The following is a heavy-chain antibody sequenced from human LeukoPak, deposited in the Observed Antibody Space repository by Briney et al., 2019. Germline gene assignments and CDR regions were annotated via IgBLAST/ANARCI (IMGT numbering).Heavy chain of an antibody. CDR2: ISAYNGNT. J-gene: IGHJ4*02. Sequence: ASVKVSCKASGYTFTSYGISWLRQAPGQGLEWMGWISAYNGNTNYAQKLQGRVTMTTDTSTSTAYMELRSLRSDDTAVYYCARTLQPYDFWSGYYPYLDYWGQGTLVTVSS. CDR1: GYTFTSYG. CDR3: ARTLQPYDFWSGYYPYLDY. D-gene: IGHD3-3*01. V-gene: IGHV1-18*01.